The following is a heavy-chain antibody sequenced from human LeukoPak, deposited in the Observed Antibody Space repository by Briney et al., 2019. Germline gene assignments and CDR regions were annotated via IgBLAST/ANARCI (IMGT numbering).Heavy chain of an antibody. V-gene: IGHV1-2*06. D-gene: IGHD3-3*01. J-gene: IGHJ4*02. CDR3: VVTIFGVVIIGPGGYFDY. Sequence: ASVKVSCKASGYTFTGYYMHWVRQAPGQGLEWMGRINPNSGGTNYAQKFQGRVTMTRDTSISTAYMELSRLRSDDTAVYYCVVTIFGVVIIGPGGYFDYRGQGTLVTVSS. CDR2: INPNSGGT. CDR1: GYTFTGYY.